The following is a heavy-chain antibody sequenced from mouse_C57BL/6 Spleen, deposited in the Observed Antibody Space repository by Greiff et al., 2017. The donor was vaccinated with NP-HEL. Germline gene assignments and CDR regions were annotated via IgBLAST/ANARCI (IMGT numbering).Heavy chain of an antibody. CDR3: ALTGMEAYAMDY. Sequence: VQLQQSGPELVKPGASVKISCKASGYTFTDYYMNWVKQSHGKSLEWIGDINPNNGGTSYNQKFKGKATLTVDKSSSTAYMELRSLTSEDSAVYYCALTGMEAYAMDYWGQGTSVTVSS. V-gene: IGHV1-26*01. CDR2: INPNNGGT. D-gene: IGHD4-1*01. J-gene: IGHJ4*01. CDR1: GYTFTDYY.